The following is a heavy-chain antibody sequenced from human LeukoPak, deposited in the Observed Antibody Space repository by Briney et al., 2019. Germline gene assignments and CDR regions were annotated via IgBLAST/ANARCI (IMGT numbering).Heavy chain of an antibody. V-gene: IGHV3-33*01. J-gene: IGHJ6*03. Sequence: GTSLRLSCAASGSTFSSYGMHWVRQAPGKGLEWVAVIWDDGSEKYYADSVKGRFSISRDNSENSLYLQMNSLRAEDTAVYYCARDSHNCSSTSCYPASYYYYMDVWGKGTTVTVSS. D-gene: IGHD2-2*01. CDR1: GSTFSSYG. CDR2: IWDDGSEK. CDR3: ARDSHNCSSTSCYPASYYYYMDV.